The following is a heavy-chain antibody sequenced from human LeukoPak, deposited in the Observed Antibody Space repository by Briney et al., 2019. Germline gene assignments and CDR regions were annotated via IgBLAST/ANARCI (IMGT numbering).Heavy chain of an antibody. CDR1: GNSISSGDYY. CDR2: IYTSGST. CDR3: ARDSNYYGSGSLPYYYYYYMDV. Sequence: SETLSLTCTVSGNSISSGDYYWSWIRQPAGKGLEWIGRIYTSGSTTYNPSLKSRVTMSVDTSKNQFSLKLSSVTAADTAVYYCARDSNYYGSGSLPYYYYYYMDVWGKGTTVTISS. V-gene: IGHV4-61*02. D-gene: IGHD3-10*01. J-gene: IGHJ6*03.